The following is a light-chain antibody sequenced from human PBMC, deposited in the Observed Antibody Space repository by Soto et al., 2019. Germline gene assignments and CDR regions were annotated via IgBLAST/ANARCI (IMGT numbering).Light chain of an antibody. J-gene: IGLJ2*01. CDR1: SSDVGGYNY. V-gene: IGLV2-11*01. CDR3: CSYAGSSYVV. Sequence: QSSLTQPRSVSGSPGQSVTISCTGTSSDVGGYNYVSWYQQHPGKAPKLMIYDVSKRPSGVPDRFSGSKSGNTASLTISGRQAEDEADYYCCSYAGSSYVVFGGGTQLTV. CDR2: DVS.